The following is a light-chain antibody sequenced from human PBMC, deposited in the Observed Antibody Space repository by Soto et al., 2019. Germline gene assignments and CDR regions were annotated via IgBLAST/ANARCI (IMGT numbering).Light chain of an antibody. CDR1: SSDVGSYNL. Sequence: QSVLTQPASVSGSPGQSITISCTGTSSDVGSYNLVSWYQQHPGKAPKLMIYEGSKRPSGVSNRFSGSKSGNTASLTISGLPAEDEADYYCSSYTSSNSWVFGGGTKLTVL. V-gene: IGLV2-23*01. CDR3: SSYTSSNSWV. CDR2: EGS. J-gene: IGLJ3*02.